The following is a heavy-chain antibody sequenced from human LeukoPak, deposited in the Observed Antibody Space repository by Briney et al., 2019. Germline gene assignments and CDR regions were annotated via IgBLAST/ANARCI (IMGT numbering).Heavy chain of an antibody. V-gene: IGHV4-30-2*01. Sequence: SQTLSLTCTVSGDSISSGGWYWSCLRQPPGQGLEWIGYIYHSGSTSYNPSLKSRLTISVDRSRNQFSLDLASVTAADTAIYYCARDNPWNWFDPWGQGTLVTVSS. CDR2: IYHSGST. CDR3: ARDNPWNWFDP. J-gene: IGHJ5*02. CDR1: GDSISSGGWY.